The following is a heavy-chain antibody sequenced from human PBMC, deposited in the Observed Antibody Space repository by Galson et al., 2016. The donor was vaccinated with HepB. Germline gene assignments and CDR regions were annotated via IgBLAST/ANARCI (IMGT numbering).Heavy chain of an antibody. CDR3: AKDGNGEYDAFDI. V-gene: IGHV3-9*01. CDR1: GFTFDDYA. CDR2: ISWNSGSI. J-gene: IGHJ3*02. Sequence: SLRLSCAASGFTFDDYAMHWVRQAPGKGLEWVSGISWNSGSISYADSVKGRVTISRDNAKNSLYLQMNSLRAEDTALYYCAKDGNGEYDAFDIWGQGTMVTVSS. D-gene: IGHD3-10*01.